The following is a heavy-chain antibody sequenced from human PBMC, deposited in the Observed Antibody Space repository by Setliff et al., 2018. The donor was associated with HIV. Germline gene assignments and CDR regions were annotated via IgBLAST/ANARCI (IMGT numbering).Heavy chain of an antibody. D-gene: IGHD6-13*01. CDR1: GFAFSTYN. CDR3: ARDRGSTSWRGGGFYYYAMDV. Sequence: GGSLRLSCAASGFAFSTYNMNWVRQAPGRGLEWGSSISSSSSYMYYADSLKGRFTISLDSAKNSLYLQMNSLRAEDTAVYYCARDRGSTSWRGGGFYYYAMDVWGQGTTVTVSS. CDR2: ISSSSSYM. J-gene: IGHJ6*02. V-gene: IGHV3-21*01.